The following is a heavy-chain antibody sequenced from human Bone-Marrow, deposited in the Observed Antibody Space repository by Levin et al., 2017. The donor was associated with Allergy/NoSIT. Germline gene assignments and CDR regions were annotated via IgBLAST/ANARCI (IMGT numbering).Heavy chain of an antibody. Sequence: SETLSLTCAVYGGSFSGYYWSWIRQPPGKGLEWIGEINHSGSTNYNPSLKSRVTISVDTSKNQFSLKLSSVTAADTAVYYCARGRRGAVTTRGGGMNVWGQGTTVTVSS. D-gene: IGHD4-17*01. J-gene: IGHJ6*02. CDR2: INHSGST. CDR1: GGSFSGYY. CDR3: ARGRRGAVTTRGGGMNV. V-gene: IGHV4-34*01.